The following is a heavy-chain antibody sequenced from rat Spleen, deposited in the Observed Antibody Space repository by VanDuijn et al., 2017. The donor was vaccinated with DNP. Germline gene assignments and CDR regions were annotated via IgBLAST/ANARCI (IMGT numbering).Heavy chain of an antibody. V-gene: IGHV5S10*01. CDR2: ITYDGSRT. Sequence: EVQLVESGGDLVQSGRSLKVSCAASGFTFSDYNMAWVRQAPKKGLAWVATITYDGSRTYCRESVKGRFTNSRDNAKSTLYLQMDSLRSEDTATYYCTTFEGTNAWGQGTSVTVSS. CDR3: TTFEGTNA. CDR1: GFTFSDYN. J-gene: IGHJ4*01. D-gene: IGHD1-11*01.